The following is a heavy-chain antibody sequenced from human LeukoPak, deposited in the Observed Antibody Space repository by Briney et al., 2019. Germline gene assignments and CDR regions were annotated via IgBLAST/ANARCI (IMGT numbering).Heavy chain of an antibody. CDR2: INCSGTS. V-gene: IGHV4-39*01. D-gene: IGHD3-10*01. CDR3: AGVRGGVQLWGD. J-gene: IGHJ4*01. CDR1: SDSFTSRSYF. Sequence: SETLSLTCTVSSDSFTSRSYFCGWIRQSPEMGLQWIATINCSGTSYYNPSLKSRVTTSVDTSRNQFSLKLTSVTAADTAVYYCAGVRGGVQLWGDWGQGALVTVSS.